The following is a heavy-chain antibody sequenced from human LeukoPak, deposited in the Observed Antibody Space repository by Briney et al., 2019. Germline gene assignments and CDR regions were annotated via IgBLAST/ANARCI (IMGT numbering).Heavy chain of an antibody. D-gene: IGHD3-3*01. CDR1: GYTFTDYY. V-gene: IGHV1-2*02. J-gene: IGHJ4*02. CDR3: ARDINFWSGYYFYY. Sequence: ASVKVSCTTSGYTFTDYYMHWVRQAPGQGLEWMGWINPNSGGTNYAQNFQGRVTMTRDTSISTAYMELSRLKSDDTAMYYCARDINFWSGYYFYYWGQGTLVTVSS. CDR2: INPNSGGT.